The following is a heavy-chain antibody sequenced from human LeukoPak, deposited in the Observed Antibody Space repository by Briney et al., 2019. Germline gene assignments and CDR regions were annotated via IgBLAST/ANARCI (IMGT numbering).Heavy chain of an antibody. J-gene: IGHJ6*02. D-gene: IGHD3-22*01. CDR3: AKLGHSSGTYYYYYYGMDV. CDR1: GYSFTSYW. Sequence: GESLKISCKGSGYSFTSYWIGWVRQMPGKGLEWMGIIYPGDSDTRYSPSFRGQVTISADKSISTAYLQWSSLRAEDTAVYYCAKLGHSSGTYYYYYYGMDVWGQGTLVTVSS. CDR2: IYPGDSDT. V-gene: IGHV5-51*01.